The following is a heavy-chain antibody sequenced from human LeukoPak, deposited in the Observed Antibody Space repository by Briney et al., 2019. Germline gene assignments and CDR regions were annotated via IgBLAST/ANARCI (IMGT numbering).Heavy chain of an antibody. CDR1: GFTFSNYA. CDR2: ISYNGSSK. D-gene: IGHD5-18*01. J-gene: IGHJ4*02. V-gene: IGHV3-30-3*02. CDR3: AKIPVDTAMVNFDY. Sequence: GGSLRLSCAASGFTFSNYAILWVRQAPGKGLEWVAVISYNGSSKNFADSVKGRFTISRDNSKNTLYLQMNSLRAEDTAVYYCAKIPVDTAMVNFDYWGQGTLVTVSS.